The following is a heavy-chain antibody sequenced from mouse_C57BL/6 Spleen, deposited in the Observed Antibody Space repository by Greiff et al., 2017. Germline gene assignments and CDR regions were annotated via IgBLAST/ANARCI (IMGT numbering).Heavy chain of an antibody. CDR3: ARDLRRLPYYAMDY. CDR1: GFTFSRYA. Sequence: DVQLVESGGCLVKPGWSLKLSCAASGFTFSRYALSLVRPTPEKRLELVATISDGGSYNYYPDHVKGRFTISRDHAKNNLYLPMSHLKSEDTAMYYCARDLRRLPYYAMDYWGQGTSVTVSS. J-gene: IGHJ4*01. D-gene: IGHD2-12*01. V-gene: IGHV5-4*01. CDR2: ISDGGSYN.